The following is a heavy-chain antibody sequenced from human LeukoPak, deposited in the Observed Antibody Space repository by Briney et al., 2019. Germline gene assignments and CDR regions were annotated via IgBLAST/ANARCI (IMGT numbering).Heavy chain of an antibody. J-gene: IGHJ4*02. Sequence: GGSLRLSCAASGFTFSSYFVYWVRQAPGKGLEWVSSISSSSSYIYYADSMKGRFTISRDNAKNSLFLQMNSLRAEDTAVFYCARGDDFAPFDYWGQGTLVTVSS. D-gene: IGHD3-3*01. CDR1: GFTFSSYF. CDR3: ARGDDFAPFDY. CDR2: ISSSSSYI. V-gene: IGHV3-21*01.